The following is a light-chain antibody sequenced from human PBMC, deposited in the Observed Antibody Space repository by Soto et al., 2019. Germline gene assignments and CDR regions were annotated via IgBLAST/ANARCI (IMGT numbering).Light chain of an antibody. CDR1: QSVGSTY. CDR2: GPS. V-gene: IGKV3-20*01. J-gene: IGKJ4*01. CDR3: QHFGNAVT. Sequence: EIVLTQSPGTLSLSPGERATLSCRASQSVGSTYLAWYQQKPGQAPRILIYGPSNRATGSPDRFSGSGSGTDFTITISRLEPEDFAVYYCQHFGNAVTFGGGTKVEIK.